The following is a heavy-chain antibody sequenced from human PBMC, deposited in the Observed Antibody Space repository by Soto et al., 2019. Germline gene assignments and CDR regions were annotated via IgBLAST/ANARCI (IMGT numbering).Heavy chain of an antibody. V-gene: IGHV4-59*08. Sequence: SETLSLTCTVSGGSISSYYWSWIRQPPGKGLEWIGYIYYSGSTNYNPSLKGRVTISVDTSKNQFSLKLSSVTAADTAVYYCARHSVPVNWFDPWGQGALVTVSS. CDR2: IYYSGST. CDR3: ARHSVPVNWFDP. J-gene: IGHJ5*02. D-gene: IGHD2-2*01. CDR1: GGSISSYY.